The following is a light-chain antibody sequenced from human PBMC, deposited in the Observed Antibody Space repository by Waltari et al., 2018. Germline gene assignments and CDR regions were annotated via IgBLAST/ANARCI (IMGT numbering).Light chain of an antibody. CDR2: SAS. CDR1: ESVDDD. Sequence: EILMTQSPDTLSMSPGERATLFCRASESVDDDLAWYQQRPGQAPRLLIFSASTRAADVPARFSASGSGTEFTLTTNSLQSEDCAVYFCQQYSDRPPFTFGQGTRVEIK. V-gene: IGKV3-15*01. J-gene: IGKJ1*01. CDR3: QQYSDRPPFT.